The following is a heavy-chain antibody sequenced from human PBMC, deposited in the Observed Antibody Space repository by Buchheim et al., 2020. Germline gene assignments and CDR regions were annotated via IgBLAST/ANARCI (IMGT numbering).Heavy chain of an antibody. CDR3: ARDPFVYCSSTSCPTDY. J-gene: IGHJ4*02. CDR2: ISISSSYI. Sequence: EVQLVESGGGLVKPGGSLRLSCAASGFTFSSYSMNWVRQAPGKGLEWVSSISISSSYIYYADSVKGRFTISRDNAKNSLYLQKNSLRAEDTAVYYCARDPFVYCSSTSCPTDYWGQGTL. CDR1: GFTFSSYS. D-gene: IGHD2-2*01. V-gene: IGHV3-21*01.